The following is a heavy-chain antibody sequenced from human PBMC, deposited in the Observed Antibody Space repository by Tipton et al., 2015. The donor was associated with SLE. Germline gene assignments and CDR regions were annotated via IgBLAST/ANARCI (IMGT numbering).Heavy chain of an antibody. CDR3: ARDGSSSRGDYYYYMDV. D-gene: IGHD6-6*01. J-gene: IGHJ6*03. CDR2: ISSSGSP. CDR1: GGSVSSSSSY. Sequence: TLSLTCTVSGGSVSSSSSYWGWIRQPPGKGLEWIGTISSSGSPYYNPSLKSRVTISVDTSMHQFSLKLSSVTAADTAVYYCARDGSSSRGDYYYYMDVWGKGTTVTVSS. V-gene: IGHV4-39*07.